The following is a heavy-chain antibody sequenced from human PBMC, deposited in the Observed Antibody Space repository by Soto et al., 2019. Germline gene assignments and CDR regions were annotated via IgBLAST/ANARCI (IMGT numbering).Heavy chain of an antibody. CDR3: AREGVSNYPDY. J-gene: IGHJ4*02. V-gene: IGHV4-30-4*01. D-gene: IGHD1-1*01. Sequence: SETLSLTCTVSGGSISSGDYYGSWIRQPPGKGLEGIGYIYYSGSTFYNPSLKSRVSLSLDPSKSQLSLNLNSVTAADTAVYYCAREGVSNYPDYWGQGTLVTVSS. CDR2: IYYSGST. CDR1: GGSISSGDYY.